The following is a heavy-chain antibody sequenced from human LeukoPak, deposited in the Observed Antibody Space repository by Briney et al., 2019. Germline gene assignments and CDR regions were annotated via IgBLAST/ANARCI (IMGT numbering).Heavy chain of an antibody. V-gene: IGHV4-59*01. CDR2: IYYSGST. CDR3: ARGSYDFWSGSFDY. D-gene: IGHD3-3*01. J-gene: IGHJ4*02. Sequence: SETLSLTCTVSGGSISSYYWSWIRQPPGKGLEWIGYIYYSGSTNYNPSLKSRVTISVDPSKNQFSLKLSSVTAADTAVYYCARGSYDFWSGSFDYWGERTLVTVSS. CDR1: GGSISSYY.